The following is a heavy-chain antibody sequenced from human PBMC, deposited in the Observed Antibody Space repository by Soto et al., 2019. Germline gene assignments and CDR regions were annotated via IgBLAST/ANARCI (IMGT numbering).Heavy chain of an antibody. Sequence: MLGGSLRLSCAASGFTFSSYSMNWVRQAPGKGLEWVSSISSSSSYIYYADSVRGRFTISRDNAKNSLYLQMNSLRAEDTAVYYCARGGGYGGNLRLAFDPWGQGTLVTVSS. V-gene: IGHV3-21*01. J-gene: IGHJ5*02. CDR3: ARGGGYGGNLRLAFDP. CDR1: GFTFSSYS. D-gene: IGHD4-17*01. CDR2: ISSSSSYI.